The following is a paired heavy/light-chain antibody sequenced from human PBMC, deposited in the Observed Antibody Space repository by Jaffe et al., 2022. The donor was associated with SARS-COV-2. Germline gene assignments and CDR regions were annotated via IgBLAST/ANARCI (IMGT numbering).Heavy chain of an antibody. CDR1: GYTFSTYA. CDR3: ARWEGNFLNWFDP. J-gene: IGHJ5*02. V-gene: IGHV1-3*01. D-gene: IGHD1-26*01. CDR2: ISPGNGNT. Sequence: QVQLVQSGAEVKKPGASVKVSCKASGYTFSTYAIHWVRQAPGQGLEWMGWISPGNGNTKYSQTFQGRVTITRDTSASTAYIELSSLRSEDTAVYYCARWEGNFLNWFDPWGQGTLVTVSS.
Light chain of an antibody. Sequence: DIQMTQSPSSLSASVGDRVTITCRASQSISDYLNWYQQKPGKAPKLLIYAASSLQSGVPSRFSGSGSGTDFTLTISSLQPEDFATYYCQQSYSTPYTFGQGTKLEIK. CDR3: QQSYSTPYT. CDR1: QSISDY. J-gene: IGKJ2*01. CDR2: AAS. V-gene: IGKV1-39*01.